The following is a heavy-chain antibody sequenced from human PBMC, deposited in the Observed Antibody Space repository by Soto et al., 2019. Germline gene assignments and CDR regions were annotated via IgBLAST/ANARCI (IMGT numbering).Heavy chain of an antibody. CDR1: GYTFTGYY. CDR3: ARVRIAAAVMDV. D-gene: IGHD6-13*01. Sequence: ASVKVSCKASGYTFTGYYMHWVRQAPGQGLEWMGWINPNSGGTNYAQKFQGRVTMTRDTSISTAYMELSRLRSDDTAVYYCARVRIAAAVMDVWGQGTTVTVSS. J-gene: IGHJ6*02. V-gene: IGHV1-2*02. CDR2: INPNSGGT.